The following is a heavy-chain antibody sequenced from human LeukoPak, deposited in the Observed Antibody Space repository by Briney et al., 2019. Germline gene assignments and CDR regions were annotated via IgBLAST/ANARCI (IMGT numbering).Heavy chain of an antibody. CDR3: ARDGGYYYDSSGYYEGFDP. CDR1: GYTFTGYY. Sequence: ASVKVSCKASGYTFTGYYMHWVRQAPGQGLEWMGWINPNSGGTNYAQKFQGRVTMTRDTSISTAYMELSRLRSDDTAVYYCARDGGYYYDSSGYYEGFDPWGQETLVTVSS. J-gene: IGHJ5*02. D-gene: IGHD3-22*01. CDR2: INPNSGGT. V-gene: IGHV1-2*02.